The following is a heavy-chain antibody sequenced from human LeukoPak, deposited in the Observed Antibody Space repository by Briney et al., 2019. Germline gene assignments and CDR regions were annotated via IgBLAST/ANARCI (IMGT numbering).Heavy chain of an antibody. D-gene: IGHD1-26*01. V-gene: IGHV3-66*03. J-gene: IGHJ4*02. CDR3: ARDRYGGSGDYFDS. CDR1: GFIVRNNY. CDR2: IYSSGST. Sequence: PGGSLRLSCAASGFIVRNNYMSWVRQAPGKGLEWVSVIYSSGSTSYADSVKGRFTISRDNSKNTLYPQMNGLRTEDTAVYYCARDRYGGSGDYFDSWGQGTLVTVSS.